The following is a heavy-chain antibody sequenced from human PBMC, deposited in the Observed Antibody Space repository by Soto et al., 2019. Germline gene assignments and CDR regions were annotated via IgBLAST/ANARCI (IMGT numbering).Heavy chain of an antibody. CDR3: ATWVDYGDFEGFDV. Sequence: GASVKVSCKTSGYSFTDYKLHWVRQAPGQGLEWMGWVDPNGGGSNSAQKFQGSVTMTWDTSITTAYLDLTRLTTNDTATYFCATWVDYGDFEGFDVWGQGTLVTVSS. CDR2: VDPNGGGS. D-gene: IGHD4-17*01. V-gene: IGHV1-2*04. CDR1: GYSFTDYK. J-gene: IGHJ4*02.